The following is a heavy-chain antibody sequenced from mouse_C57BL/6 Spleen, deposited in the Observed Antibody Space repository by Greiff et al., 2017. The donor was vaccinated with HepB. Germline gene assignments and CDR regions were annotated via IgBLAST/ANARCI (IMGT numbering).Heavy chain of an antibody. CDR3: ARGGKYGNYLYYAMDY. CDR2: ILPGSGST. Sequence: VQLQQSGAELMKPGASVKLSCKATGYTFTGYWIEWVKQRPGHGLEWIGEILPGSGSTNYNEKFKGKATFTADTSSNTAYMQLSSLTTEDSAIYYCARGGKYGNYLYYAMDYWGQGTSVTVSS. CDR1: GYTFTGYW. J-gene: IGHJ4*01. V-gene: IGHV1-9*01. D-gene: IGHD2-10*02.